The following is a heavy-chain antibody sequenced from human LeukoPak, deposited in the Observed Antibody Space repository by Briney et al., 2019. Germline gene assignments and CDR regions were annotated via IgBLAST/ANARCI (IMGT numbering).Heavy chain of an antibody. CDR2: IYYSGST. CDR1: GGSISSNSYY. Sequence: SETLSLTCTVSGGSISSNSYYWGWIRQSPGKGLEWTGTIYYSGSTNYNPSLKSRITISVDTSKNQFSLKLSSVTAADTAVYYCARLPDYYSRHGAPGWGQGTLVTVSS. V-gene: IGHV4-39*07. D-gene: IGHD3-10*01. CDR3: ARLPDYYSRHGAPG. J-gene: IGHJ4*02.